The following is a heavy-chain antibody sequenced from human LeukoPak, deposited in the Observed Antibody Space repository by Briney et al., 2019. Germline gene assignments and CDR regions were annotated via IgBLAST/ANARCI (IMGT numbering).Heavy chain of an antibody. J-gene: IGHJ3*02. CDR2: IYTSGST. Sequence: PSETLSLTCTVYGGSISSYYWSWIRQPAGKGLEWIGRIYTSGSTNYNPSLKSRVTMSVDTSKNQFSLKLSSVTAADTALYYCARGPFYGSNYVAVGDDAFDIWGQGTMVTVSS. CDR1: GGSISSYY. D-gene: IGHD4-11*01. V-gene: IGHV4-4*07. CDR3: ARGPFYGSNYVAVGDDAFDI.